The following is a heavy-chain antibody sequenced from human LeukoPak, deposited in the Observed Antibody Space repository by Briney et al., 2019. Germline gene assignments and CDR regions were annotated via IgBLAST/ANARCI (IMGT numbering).Heavy chain of an antibody. Sequence: GGSLRLSCAASGFTFSIYAMSWVRQAPGKGLQWVSSITSRGESTWYVDSVKGRFTITRDNSENTLYLQMHSLSAEDTAVYYCARDRPNYYGSDGHYYRRDGDYWGRGTLVSVSS. J-gene: IGHJ4*02. V-gene: IGHV3-23*01. CDR3: ARDRPNYYGSDGHYYRRDGDY. CDR2: ITSRGEST. D-gene: IGHD3-22*01. CDR1: GFTFSIYA.